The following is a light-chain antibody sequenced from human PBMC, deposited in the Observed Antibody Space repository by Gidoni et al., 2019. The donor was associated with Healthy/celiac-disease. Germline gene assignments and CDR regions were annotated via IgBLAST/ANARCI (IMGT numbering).Light chain of an antibody. V-gene: IGKV1-33*01. J-gene: IGKJ4*01. CDR2: GAS. Sequence: EIQLSQSPSSLSASVGERVTITCQASQDISNYLNWYQQKPGKAPKLLIYGASNLETGVPSRFSGSGSGTEFTFTISSLQPEDIATYYCQQYDNLPLTFGGGTKVEIK. CDR3: QQYDNLPLT. CDR1: QDISNY.